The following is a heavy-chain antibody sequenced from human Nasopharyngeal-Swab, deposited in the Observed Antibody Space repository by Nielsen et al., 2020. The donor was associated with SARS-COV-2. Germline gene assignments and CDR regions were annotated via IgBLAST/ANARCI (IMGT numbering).Heavy chain of an antibody. V-gene: IGHV3-33*01. D-gene: IGHD2-2*02. CDR1: GFRFGSYG. CDR2: IWYDGGNK. CDR3: GRDILFQGNYMDV. Sequence: GGSLRLSCATSGFRFGSYGMHWVRQAPDKGLEWVAVIWYDGGNKYYADSVKGRFTVSRDDSKSTLYLQMNSLRAEDTAVYYCGRDILFQGNYMDVWGKGTTVTVSS. J-gene: IGHJ6*03.